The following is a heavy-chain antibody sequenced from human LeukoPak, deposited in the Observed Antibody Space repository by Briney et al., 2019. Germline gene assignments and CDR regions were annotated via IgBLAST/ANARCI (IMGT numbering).Heavy chain of an antibody. J-gene: IGHJ6*03. CDR3: ARGSSWYDYYYYMDV. Sequence: ASVKVSCKASGYTFTGYYMHWVRQAPGQGLEWMGRINPNSGGTNYAQKFQGRVTMTRDTSISTAYMELSRLRSDDTAVYYCARGSSWYDYYYYMDVWGEGTTVTVSS. V-gene: IGHV1-2*06. D-gene: IGHD6-13*01. CDR1: GYTFTGYY. CDR2: INPNSGGT.